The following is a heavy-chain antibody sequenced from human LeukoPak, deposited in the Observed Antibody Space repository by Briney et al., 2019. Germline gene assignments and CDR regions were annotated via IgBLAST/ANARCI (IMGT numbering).Heavy chain of an antibody. CDR3: ARVGNSGSYPRYWYFDL. J-gene: IGHJ2*01. Sequence: ASVKVSCKASGGTFSSYAISWVRQAPGQGLEWMGGIIPIFGTANYAQKFQGRVTITADESTSTAYMELRSLRSDDTAVYYCARVGNSGSYPRYWYFDLWGRGTLVTVSS. CDR2: IIPIFGTA. D-gene: IGHD1-26*01. CDR1: GGTFSSYA. V-gene: IGHV1-69*01.